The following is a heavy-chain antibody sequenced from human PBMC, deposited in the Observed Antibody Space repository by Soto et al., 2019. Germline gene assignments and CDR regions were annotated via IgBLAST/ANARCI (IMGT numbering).Heavy chain of an antibody. CDR3: ARGRYDISGYLVAYFDF. CDR1: GYTSTSYY. Sequence: ASVKVSCKASGYTSTSYYMSWVRQAPGQGLEWMGIINPGGAGTTYAQNFQGRVTMTRDTSTSTVYMQLSSLRSEDTAMYYCARGRYDISGYLVAYFDFWGQGALVTVSS. D-gene: IGHD3-22*01. CDR2: INPGGAGT. V-gene: IGHV1-46*01. J-gene: IGHJ4*02.